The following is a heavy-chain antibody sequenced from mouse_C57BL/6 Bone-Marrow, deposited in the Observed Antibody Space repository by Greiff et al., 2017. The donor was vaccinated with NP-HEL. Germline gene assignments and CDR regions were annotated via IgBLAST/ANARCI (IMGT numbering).Heavy chain of an antibody. J-gene: IGHJ3*01. CDR3: ARKEGPLPFAY. Sequence: QVQLKQSGAELVRPGTSVKVSCKASGYAFTNYLIEWVKQRPGQGLEWIGVINPGSGGTNYNEKFKGKATLTADKSSSTAYMQLSSLTSEDSVVYFCARKEGPLPFAYWGQGTLVTVSA. D-gene: IGHD1-2*01. CDR1: GYAFTNYL. V-gene: IGHV1-54*01. CDR2: INPGSGGT.